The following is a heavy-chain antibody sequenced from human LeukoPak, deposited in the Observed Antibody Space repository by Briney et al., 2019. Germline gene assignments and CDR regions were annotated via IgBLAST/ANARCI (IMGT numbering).Heavy chain of an antibody. D-gene: IGHD6-13*01. CDR1: GYTFTSYG. CDR3: ARAMGSSWPHYYYYMDV. Sequence: ASVKVSCKASGYTFTSYGISWVRQAPRQGLEWMGWISAYNGNTNYAQKLQGRVTMTTDTSTSTAYMELRSLRSDDTAVYYCARAMGSSWPHYYYYMDVWGKGTTVTISS. CDR2: ISAYNGNT. V-gene: IGHV1-18*04. J-gene: IGHJ6*03.